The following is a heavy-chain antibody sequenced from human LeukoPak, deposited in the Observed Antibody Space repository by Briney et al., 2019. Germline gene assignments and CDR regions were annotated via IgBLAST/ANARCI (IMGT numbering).Heavy chain of an antibody. V-gene: IGHV4-38-2*02. CDR2: IYHSGST. CDR1: GYSIRSGYY. CDR3: ARQNYYYYYMDV. J-gene: IGHJ6*03. Sequence: KTSETLSLTCSVSGYSIRSGYYWGWIRQPPGKGLEWIGSIYHSGSTFYNPSLESRVTISVDTSNNQFSLKLSSVTAADTAVFYCARQNYYYYYMDVWGKGTTVTVSS.